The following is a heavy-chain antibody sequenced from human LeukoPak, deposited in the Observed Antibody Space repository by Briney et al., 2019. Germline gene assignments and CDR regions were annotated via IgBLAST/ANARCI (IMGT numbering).Heavy chain of an antibody. Sequence: SETLSLTCTVSGGSISSYYWSWIRQPPGKGLEWIGYIYYSGSTNYNPSLKSRVTISVDTSKNQFSLKLSSVTAADTAVYYCARDRSRWFDPWGQGTLVTVSS. D-gene: IGHD3-10*01. CDR2: IYYSGST. CDR3: ARDRSRWFDP. CDR1: GGSISSYY. V-gene: IGHV4-59*12. J-gene: IGHJ5*02.